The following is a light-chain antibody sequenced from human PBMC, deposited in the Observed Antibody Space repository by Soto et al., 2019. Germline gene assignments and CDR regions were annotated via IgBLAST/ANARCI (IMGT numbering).Light chain of an antibody. J-gene: IGLJ2*01. Sequence: NFMLTQPHSVSESPGKTVTISCTRSSGSIASNYVQWYQQRPGSAPTPVIYEDNERPPGVPDRFSGSIDSSSNSASLTISGLKTDDEADYSWQSYHNGNVVFGGGTQLTVL. CDR3: QSYHNGNVV. V-gene: IGLV6-57*04. CDR1: SGSIASNY. CDR2: EDN.